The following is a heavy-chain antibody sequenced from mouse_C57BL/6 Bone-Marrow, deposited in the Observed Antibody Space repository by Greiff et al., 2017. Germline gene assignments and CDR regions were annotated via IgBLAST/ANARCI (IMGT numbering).Heavy chain of an antibody. CDR3: ARQVTTVLATKYFDV. D-gene: IGHD1-1*01. CDR2: ISGGGGNT. CDR1: GFTFSSYT. V-gene: IGHV5-9*01. Sequence: EVQGVESGGGLVKPGGSLKLSCAASGFTFSSYTMSWVRQTPETRLQWVAAISGGGGNTYYPDTVKGRFTISRDNYKNILYLKMSSLRSEDTALYYCARQVTTVLATKYFDVWGTGTTVTVSS. J-gene: IGHJ1*03.